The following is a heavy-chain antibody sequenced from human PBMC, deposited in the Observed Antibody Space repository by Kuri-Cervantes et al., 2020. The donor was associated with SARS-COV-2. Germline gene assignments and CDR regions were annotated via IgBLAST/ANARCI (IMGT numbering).Heavy chain of an antibody. Sequence: GGSLRLSCGVSGFTFSISWMTWVRQAPGKGLEWVSYISTSSAYIYHGDSVKGRFIISRDNAKNSLYLQMTSLRAEDTAVYYCAREIEGFDIWGQGTMVTVSS. J-gene: IGHJ3*02. CDR2: ISTSSAYI. CDR3: AREIEGFDI. V-gene: IGHV3-21*01. D-gene: IGHD2-21*01. CDR1: GFTFSISW.